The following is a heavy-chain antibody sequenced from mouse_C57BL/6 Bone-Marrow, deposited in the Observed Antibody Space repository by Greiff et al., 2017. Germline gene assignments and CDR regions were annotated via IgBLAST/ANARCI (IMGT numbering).Heavy chain of an antibody. D-gene: IGHD1-1*02. CDR3: ARIVGWCYFDY. CDR2: IWWDDDK. CDR1: GFSLSTIGMG. Sequence: QVQLQESGPGILQPSQTLSLTCSFSGFSLSTIGMGVGWLRQPSGKGLEWLAHIWWDDDKYYNPALKSRLTISKDTSKNPVFLKVANVDTADTATYDCARIVGWCYFDYWGQGTTLTVSS. V-gene: IGHV8-8*01. J-gene: IGHJ2*01.